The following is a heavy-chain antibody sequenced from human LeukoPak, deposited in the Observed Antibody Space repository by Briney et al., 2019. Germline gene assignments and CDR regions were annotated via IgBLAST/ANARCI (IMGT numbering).Heavy chain of an antibody. CDR3: ARGRTVVVVAATRNWFDH. D-gene: IGHD2-15*01. J-gene: IGHJ5*02. Sequence: ASVTVSFTSSVYTFTIYYMHWVRHSPGQGLEWMVWINPNIGGTNYAQKFQGRVTMTRDTSISTAYMELSRLSSDDTAVYYCARGRTVVVVAATRNWFDHWGQGTLVTVSS. CDR1: VYTFTIYY. V-gene: IGHV1-2*02. CDR2: INPNIGGT.